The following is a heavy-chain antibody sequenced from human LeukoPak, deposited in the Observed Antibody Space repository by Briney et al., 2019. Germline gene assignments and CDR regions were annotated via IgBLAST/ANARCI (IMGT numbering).Heavy chain of an antibody. CDR1: GFTFSSYA. CDR3: AKEDPYGSSSHY. D-gene: IGHD6-13*01. V-gene: IGHV3-23*01. Sequence: GGSLRLSCAASGFTFSSYAMSWVRQAPGKGLEWVSAISNSGSSTYYAESVKGRFTISRDNSKNTLYLQLNSLRAEDTAVYYCAKEDPYGSSSHYWGQGTLVTVSS. J-gene: IGHJ4*02. CDR2: ISNSGSST.